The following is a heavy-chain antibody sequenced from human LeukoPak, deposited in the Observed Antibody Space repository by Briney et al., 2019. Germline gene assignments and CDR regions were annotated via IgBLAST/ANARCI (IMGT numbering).Heavy chain of an antibody. V-gene: IGHV4-31*03. CDR1: GGSISSGGYY. CDR3: ARDLYGSGNYFDY. J-gene: IGHJ4*02. CDR2: IYYSGST. D-gene: IGHD3-10*01. Sequence: SETLSLTCTVSGGSISSGGYYWSWIRQHPGKGLEWIGYIYYSGSTYYNPSLKSRVTISVDTSKNQFSLKLSSVTAADTAVYYCARDLYGSGNYFDYWGQGTLVTVS.